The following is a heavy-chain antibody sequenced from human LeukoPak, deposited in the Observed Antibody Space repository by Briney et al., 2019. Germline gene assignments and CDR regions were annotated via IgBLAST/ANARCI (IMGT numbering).Heavy chain of an antibody. CDR2: INSNSVNT. V-gene: IGHV3-23*01. Sequence: PGGSLGLSCAASGFLFETFVISWVRQAPGKGLEWVSSINSNSVNTYYADSVKGRFTVSRDNSKRTLYLQMSSLRVEDTAVYYCAGESSGYYFDYWGQGTLVTVSS. CDR3: AGESSGYYFDY. J-gene: IGHJ4*02. D-gene: IGHD6-25*01. CDR1: GFLFETFV.